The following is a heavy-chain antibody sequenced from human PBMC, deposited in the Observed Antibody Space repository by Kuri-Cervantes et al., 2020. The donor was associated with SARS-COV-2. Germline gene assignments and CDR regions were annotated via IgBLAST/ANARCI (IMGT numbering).Heavy chain of an antibody. D-gene: IGHD2-2*01. V-gene: IGHV4-34*01. CDR2: INHSGST. Sequence: SETLSLTCAVYGGSFSGYYWSWIRQPPGKGLEWIGEINHSGSTNYNPSLKSRVTVSVDTSKNQFSLKPSSVTAADTAVYYCARGLGYCSSTSCSYFDYWGQGTLVTVSS. CDR1: GGSFSGYY. CDR3: ARGLGYCSSTSCSYFDY. J-gene: IGHJ4*02.